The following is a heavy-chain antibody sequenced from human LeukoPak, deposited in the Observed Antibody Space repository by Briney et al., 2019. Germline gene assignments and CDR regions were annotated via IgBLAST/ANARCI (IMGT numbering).Heavy chain of an antibody. CDR2: INPNSGGT. V-gene: IGHV1-2*02. J-gene: IGHJ4*02. CDR1: GYTFTGYY. Sequence: ASVKVSCKASGYTFTGYYMHWVRQAPGQGLEWMGWINPNSGGTNYAQKFQGRVTMTRDTSISTAYMELSRLRSDDTAVYYCARGRIVFFDATTVTTNDYWGQGTLVTVSS. CDR3: ARGRIVFFDATTVTTNDY. D-gene: IGHD4-17*01.